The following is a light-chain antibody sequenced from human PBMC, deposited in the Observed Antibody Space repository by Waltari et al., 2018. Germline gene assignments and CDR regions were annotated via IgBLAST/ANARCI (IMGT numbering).Light chain of an antibody. CDR2: SNV. V-gene: IGLV1-44*01. J-gene: IGLJ3*02. Sequence: QSVLTQPPSASGTPGQRVTISCSGSSSNIGSNTVNWYQQLPGTAPTLLIYSNVQRPSGVPDRFSGSKSGTSASLPISGLQSEDEADYYCATWDDSLDGRVFGGGTKLTVL. CDR1: SSNIGSNT. CDR3: ATWDDSLDGRV.